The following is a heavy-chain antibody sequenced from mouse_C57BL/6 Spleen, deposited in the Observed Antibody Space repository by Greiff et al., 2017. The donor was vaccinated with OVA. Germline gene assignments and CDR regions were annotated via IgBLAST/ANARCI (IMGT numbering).Heavy chain of an antibody. V-gene: IGHV1-64*01. CDR3: ATYDGYYVPFAY. Sequence: QVHVKQSGAELVKPGASVKLSCKASGYTFTSYWMHWVKQRPGQGLEWIGMIHPNSGSTNYNEKFKSKATLTVDKSSSTAYMQLSSLTSEDSAVYYCATYDGYYVPFAYWGQGTLVTVSA. CDR2: IHPNSGST. CDR1: GYTFTSYW. D-gene: IGHD2-3*01. J-gene: IGHJ3*01.